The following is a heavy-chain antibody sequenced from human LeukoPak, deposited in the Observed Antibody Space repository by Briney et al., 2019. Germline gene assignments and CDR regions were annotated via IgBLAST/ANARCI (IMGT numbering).Heavy chain of an antibody. Sequence: GASVKVSCKASGYTFTGYYMHWVRQAPGQGLEWMGWINPNSGGTNYAQKFQGRVTMTRDTSISTAYMELSRLRSDDTAVYYCARAMKIVRRSGSYPFDYWGQGTLVTVSS. J-gene: IGHJ4*02. CDR3: ARAMKIVRRSGSYPFDY. V-gene: IGHV1-2*02. CDR2: INPNSGGT. D-gene: IGHD3-10*01. CDR1: GYTFTGYY.